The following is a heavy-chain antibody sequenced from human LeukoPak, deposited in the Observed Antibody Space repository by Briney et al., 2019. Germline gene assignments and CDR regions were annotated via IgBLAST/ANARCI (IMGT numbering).Heavy chain of an antibody. CDR1: GFTFRTYA. D-gene: IGHD3-10*01. V-gene: IGHV3-23*01. CDR3: AKSHPGVVY. J-gene: IGHJ4*02. CDR2: IGGSGAKT. Sequence: GGSLRLSCAASGFTFRTYAMNWVRQAPGKGLEWVSAIGGSGAKTYYADSVKGRFTISRDNSNSMLYLQMNSLRAEDTAVYYCAKSHPGVVYWGQGTLVTVSS.